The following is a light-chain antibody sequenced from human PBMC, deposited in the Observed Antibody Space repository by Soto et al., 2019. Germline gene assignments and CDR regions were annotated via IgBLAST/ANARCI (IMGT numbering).Light chain of an antibody. J-gene: IGKJ2*01. CDR2: GAS. V-gene: IGKV3-15*01. CDR3: QQYNNWPPYT. CDR1: QSVSIN. Sequence: EIVMTQSPATLSVSPGERATLSCRASQSVSINLAWYQQEPGQAPRLLIYGASTRATGVPARFSGSGSGTEFTLTITSLQSEDFAVYYCQQYNNWPPYTFGQGTKVDIK.